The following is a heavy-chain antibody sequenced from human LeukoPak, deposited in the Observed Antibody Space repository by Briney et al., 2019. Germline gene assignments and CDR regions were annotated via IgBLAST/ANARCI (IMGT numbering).Heavy chain of an antibody. CDR3: AGSGWSGERAFDI. J-gene: IGHJ3*02. CDR2: IYSGGST. D-gene: IGHD6-19*01. CDR1: GFTVSSNY. V-gene: IGHV3-53*01. Sequence: PGGSLRLSCAASGFTVSSNYMSWVRQAPGKGLGWVSVIYSGGSTYYADSVKGRFTISRDNSKNTLYLQMNSLRAEDTAVYYCAGSGWSGERAFDIWGQGTVVTVSS.